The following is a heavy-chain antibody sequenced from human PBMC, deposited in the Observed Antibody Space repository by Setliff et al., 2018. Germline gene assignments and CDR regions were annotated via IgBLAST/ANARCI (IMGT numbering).Heavy chain of an antibody. Sequence: WASVKVSCKASGYTFTSYGISWVRQAPGQGLEWMGWISGYNGNTNYAQNLQGRVTMTTDTSTSTACMELRSLTSDDMAVYYCARVRSPALLAITNNWFDPWGQGTLVTVSS. CDR2: ISGYNGNT. V-gene: IGHV1-18*03. CDR3: ARVRSPALLAITNNWFDP. D-gene: IGHD3-3*01. CDR1: GYTFTSYG. J-gene: IGHJ5*02.